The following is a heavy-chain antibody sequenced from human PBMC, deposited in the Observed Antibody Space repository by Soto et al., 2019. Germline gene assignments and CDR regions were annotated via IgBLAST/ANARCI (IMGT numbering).Heavy chain of an antibody. D-gene: IGHD3-3*01. CDR3: ARHGNVPPNDFWSGYVYYYYYYYMDV. CDR1: GGSISSSSYY. J-gene: IGHJ6*03. Sequence: SETLSLTCTVSGGSISSSSYYWGWIRQPPGKGLEWIGSIYYSGSTYYNPSLKSRVTISVDTSKNQFSLKLSSVTAADTAVYYCARHGNVPPNDFWSGYVYYYYYYYMDVWGKGTTVTVSS. V-gene: IGHV4-39*01. CDR2: IYYSGST.